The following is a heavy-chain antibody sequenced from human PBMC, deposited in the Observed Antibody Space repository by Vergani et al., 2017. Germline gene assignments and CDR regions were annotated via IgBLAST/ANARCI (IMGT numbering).Heavy chain of an antibody. Sequence: QVQLVQSGAEVKKPGSSVKVSCKASGGTFSSYTISWVRQAPGQGLEWMGRIIPILGIANYAQQFQGRVTITADKSTGTAYMELSSLRSEDTAVYYCARTVNWGPLYGMDVWGQGTTVTVSS. V-gene: IGHV1-69*02. CDR1: GGTFSSYT. CDR2: IIPILGIA. CDR3: ARTVNWGPLYGMDV. J-gene: IGHJ6*02. D-gene: IGHD7-27*01.